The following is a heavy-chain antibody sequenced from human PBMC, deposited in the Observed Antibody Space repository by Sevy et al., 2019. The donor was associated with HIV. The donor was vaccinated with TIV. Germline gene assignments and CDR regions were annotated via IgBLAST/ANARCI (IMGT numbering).Heavy chain of an antibody. D-gene: IGHD3-10*01. CDR2: IYYSGST. CDR3: ARVGVDGSGSYYNESWFDP. Sequence: SETLSLTCTVSGGSISSYYWSWIRQPPGKGLEWIGYIYYSGSTNYNPTLKSRVTISVDTSKNQFSLKLSSVTAADTAVYYCARVGVDGSGSYYNESWFDPWGQGTLVTVSS. V-gene: IGHV4-59*01. J-gene: IGHJ5*02. CDR1: GGSISSYY.